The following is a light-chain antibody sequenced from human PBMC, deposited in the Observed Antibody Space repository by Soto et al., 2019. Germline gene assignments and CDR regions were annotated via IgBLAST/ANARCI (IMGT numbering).Light chain of an antibody. CDR2: GAS. CDR1: QSVSSK. J-gene: IGKJ1*01. V-gene: IGKV3-15*01. CDR3: LQHNVFPRT. Sequence: IVMTQSPATLSVSPGERATLSCRASQSVSSKLAWYQQKRGQAPRLLIYGASTRATDIPARFSGSGSGTEFILTISSLQSEDFAVYYCLQHNVFPRTFGQGTKVEIK.